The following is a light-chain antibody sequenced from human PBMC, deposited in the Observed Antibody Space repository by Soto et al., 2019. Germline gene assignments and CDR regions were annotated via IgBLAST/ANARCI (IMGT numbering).Light chain of an antibody. CDR2: DAS. Sequence: DIQMTQSPSTLSASVGDRVTITCRASQSISSWLAWYQQKPGKAPKLLIYDASSLESGVPSRFSGSGSGTEFTLTISSLQSDDSATYYCQQYENLPTFGQGTRLEIK. CDR1: QSISSW. CDR3: QQYENLPT. V-gene: IGKV1-5*01. J-gene: IGKJ5*01.